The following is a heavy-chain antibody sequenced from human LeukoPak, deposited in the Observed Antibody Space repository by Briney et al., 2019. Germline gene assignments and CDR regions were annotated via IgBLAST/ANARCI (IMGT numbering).Heavy chain of an antibody. D-gene: IGHD3-10*01. CDR3: ARSSITMVRGVIGY. Sequence: ASVKVSCKASGYTFTSYDINWVRQATGQGLEWMGWMNPNSGNTGYAQKFQGRVTMTRNTSISTAYMELSSLRSEDTAVYYCARSSITMVRGVIGYWGQGTLVTVSS. J-gene: IGHJ4*02. CDR1: GYTFTSYD. V-gene: IGHV1-8*01. CDR2: MNPNSGNT.